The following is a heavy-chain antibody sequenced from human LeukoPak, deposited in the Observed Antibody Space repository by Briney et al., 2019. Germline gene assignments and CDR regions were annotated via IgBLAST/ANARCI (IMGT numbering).Heavy chain of an antibody. D-gene: IGHD6-13*01. J-gene: IGHJ4*02. Sequence: NPSETLSLTCTVSGGSISSYYWSWIRQPPGKGLEWIGYIYYSGSTNYNPSLKSRVAISVDTSKNQFSLKLSSVTAADTAVYYCARVPIAAAPDYWGQGTLVTVSS. CDR1: GGSISSYY. CDR2: IYYSGST. CDR3: ARVPIAAAPDY. V-gene: IGHV4-59*01.